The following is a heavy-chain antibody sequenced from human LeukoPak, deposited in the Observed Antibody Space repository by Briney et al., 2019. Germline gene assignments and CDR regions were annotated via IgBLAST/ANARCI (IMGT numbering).Heavy chain of an antibody. V-gene: IGHV3-48*03. CDR3: ARVVVVPAAMLDY. J-gene: IGHJ4*02. Sequence: GGSLRLSCAASGFTFSSYEMNWVRQAPGKGLEWVSYISSSGSTIYYADPVKGRFTISRDNAKNSLYLQMNSLRAEDTAVYYCARVVVVPAAMLDYWGQGTLVTVSS. CDR1: GFTFSSYE. CDR2: ISSSGSTI. D-gene: IGHD2-2*01.